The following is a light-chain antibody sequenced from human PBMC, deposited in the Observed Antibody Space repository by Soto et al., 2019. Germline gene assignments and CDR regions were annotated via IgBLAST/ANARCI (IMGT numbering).Light chain of an antibody. CDR3: SSYTSSSPRLYA. J-gene: IGLJ1*01. V-gene: IGLV2-14*04. CDR2: DVS. Sequence: GNGSDVGGYNYVSWYQQHPGKAPKLMIYDVSNRPSGVSNRFSGSKSGNTASLTISGLQAEDEADYYCSSYTSSSPRLYAFGTVTKVTVL. CDR1: GSDVGGYNY.